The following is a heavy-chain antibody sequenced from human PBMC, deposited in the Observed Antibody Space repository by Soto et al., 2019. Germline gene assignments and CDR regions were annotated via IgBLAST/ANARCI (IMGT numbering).Heavy chain of an antibody. CDR2: IYYSGST. CDR1: GGSISTSSYY. CDR3: ARLIAAAGGNRAY. D-gene: IGHD6-13*01. J-gene: IGHJ4*02. Sequence: QLQLQESGPGLVKPSETLSLTCTVSGGSISTSSYYWGWISQPPGKGLEWIGSIYYSGSTYYNPSLKSRVTISADTSKNQFSLKLSSVTAADTAVYYCARLIAAAGGNRAYWGQGTLVTVSS. V-gene: IGHV4-39*01.